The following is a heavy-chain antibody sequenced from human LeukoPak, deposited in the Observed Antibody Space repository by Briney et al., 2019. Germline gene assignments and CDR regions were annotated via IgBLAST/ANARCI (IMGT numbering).Heavy chain of an antibody. V-gene: IGHV3-66*01. CDR3: ARDLSLYCSGGSCYSLNY. CDR2: IYSGGST. Sequence: GGSLSLSCAASGFTVSSNYMSWVRQAPGKGLEWVSVIYSGGSTYYADSVKGRFTISRDNAKNSLYLQMNSLRAEDTAVYYCARDLSLYCSGGSCYSLNYWGQGTLVTVSS. D-gene: IGHD2-15*01. CDR1: GFTVSSNY. J-gene: IGHJ4*02.